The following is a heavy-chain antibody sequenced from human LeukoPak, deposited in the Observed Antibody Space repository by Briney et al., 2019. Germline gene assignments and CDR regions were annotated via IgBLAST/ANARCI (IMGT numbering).Heavy chain of an antibody. CDR3: AKVGKDIVVVPAATIFDY. CDR2: ISGSGGST. D-gene: IGHD2-2*01. Sequence: PGGSLRLSCAASGFTFSSYAMSWVRQAPGKGLEWVSAISGSGGSTYYADSVKGRFTISRDNSKNTLYLQMNSLRAEDTAVYYCAKVGKDIVVVPAATIFDYWGQGTLVIVSS. J-gene: IGHJ4*02. CDR1: GFTFSSYA. V-gene: IGHV3-23*01.